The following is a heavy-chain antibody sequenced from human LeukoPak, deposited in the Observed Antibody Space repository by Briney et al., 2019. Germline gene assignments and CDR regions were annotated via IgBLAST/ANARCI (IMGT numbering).Heavy chain of an antibody. J-gene: IGHJ4*02. CDR3: ARDRPTGASRVFLVQ. Sequence: GSLRLSCAASGFAFSTYSMSWVRQAPGERLESVSSMSSGSRYRCYADSVRGRFTISRDNAKNSVYLQVNSLRAEDTAVYYCARDRPTGASRVFLVQWGQGTLVTVSS. D-gene: IGHD1-26*01. CDR2: MSSGSRYR. CDR1: GFAFSTYS. V-gene: IGHV3-21*01.